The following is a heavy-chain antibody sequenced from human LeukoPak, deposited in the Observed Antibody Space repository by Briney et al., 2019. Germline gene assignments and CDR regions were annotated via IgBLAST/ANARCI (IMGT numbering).Heavy chain of an antibody. CDR1: GFTFSTYS. V-gene: IGHV3-21*01. CDR2: ISSSSIYI. Sequence: PGGSLRLSCAASGFTFSTYSMNWVRQAPGKGLEWVSSISSSSIYIYYADSVKGRFTISRDNSKNTLYLQMNSLRAEDTAVYYCAKTAEKVRYFPEDYPMDVWGKGTTVTISS. CDR3: AKTAEKVRYFPEDYPMDV. D-gene: IGHD3-9*01. J-gene: IGHJ6*03.